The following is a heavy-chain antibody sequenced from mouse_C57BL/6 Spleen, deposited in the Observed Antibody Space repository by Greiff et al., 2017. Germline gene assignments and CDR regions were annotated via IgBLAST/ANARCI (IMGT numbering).Heavy chain of an antibody. V-gene: IGHV14-1*01. D-gene: IGHD2-4*01. CDR1: GFNIKDYY. CDR2: IDPEDGDT. J-gene: IGHJ4*01. Sequence: EVQLQASGAELVRPGASVKLSCTASGFNIKDYYMHWVKQRPEQGLEWIGRIDPEDGDTEYAPKFQGKATMTADTSSNTAYLQLSSLTSEDTAVYYCTMSYDYLYYYAMDYWGQGTSVTVSS. CDR3: TMSYDYLYYYAMDY.